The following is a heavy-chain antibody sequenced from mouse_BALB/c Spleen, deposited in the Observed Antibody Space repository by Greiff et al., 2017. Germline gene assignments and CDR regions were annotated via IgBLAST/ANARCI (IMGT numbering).Heavy chain of an antibody. CDR3: ARGHYYGAWFAY. CDR1: GFNIKDTY. V-gene: IGHV14-3*02. D-gene: IGHD1-2*01. CDR2: IDPANGNT. Sequence: EVQLQQSGAELVKPGASVKLSCTASGFNIKDTYMHWVKQRPEQGLEWIGRIDPANGNTKYDPKFQGKATITADTSSNTAYLQLSSLTSEDTAVYYCARGHYYGAWFAYWGQGTLVTVSA. J-gene: IGHJ3*01.